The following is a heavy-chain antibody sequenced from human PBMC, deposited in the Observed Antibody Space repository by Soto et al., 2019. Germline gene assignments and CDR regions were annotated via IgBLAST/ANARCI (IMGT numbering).Heavy chain of an antibody. CDR1: GASVSSTYW. V-gene: IGHV4-4*02. D-gene: IGHD6-13*01. J-gene: IGHJ4*02. CDR3: ARYNAASGTYYFDF. Sequence: SETLSLTWAVSGASVSSTYWLSWVRQPPGKGPEWIGEINHRGSANYNPSLKSRVTISVDISKSQFSLRLTSVTAADTAVYYCARYNAASGTYYFDFWGQGALVTVSS. CDR2: INHRGSA.